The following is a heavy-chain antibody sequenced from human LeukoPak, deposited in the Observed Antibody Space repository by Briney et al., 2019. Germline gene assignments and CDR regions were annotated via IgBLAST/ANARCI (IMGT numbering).Heavy chain of an antibody. V-gene: IGHV1-2*02. J-gene: IGHJ1*01. CDR2: INPNSGGT. CDR1: GYTFTGYY. D-gene: IGHD3-22*01. CDR3: ARVHYYDSSGYYWAFQY. Sequence: ASVKVSCKASGYTFTGYYMHWVQQAPGQGVAWMGWINPNSGGTNYAQKFQGKVNMTRSTSISTAYMELSRLRSDDTAVYYCARVHYYDSSGYYWAFQYWGQGTLVTVSS.